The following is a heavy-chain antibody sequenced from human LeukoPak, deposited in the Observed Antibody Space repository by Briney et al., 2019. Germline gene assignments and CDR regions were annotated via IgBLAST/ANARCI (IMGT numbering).Heavy chain of an antibody. D-gene: IGHD3-10*01. Sequence: GGSLRLSCAASGFTFSSYWMHWVRQAPGKGLVWVSRINSDGSSTSYADSVKGRFTISRDNAKNTPYLQMYSLRAEDTAVYYCARGYYYGSGSYSGNWFDPWGQGTLVTVSS. V-gene: IGHV3-74*01. CDR3: ARGYYYGSGSYSGNWFDP. CDR1: GFTFSSYW. J-gene: IGHJ5*02. CDR2: INSDGSST.